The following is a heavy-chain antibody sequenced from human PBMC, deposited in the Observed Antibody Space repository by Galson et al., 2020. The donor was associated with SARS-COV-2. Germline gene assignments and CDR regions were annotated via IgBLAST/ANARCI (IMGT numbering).Heavy chain of an antibody. Sequence: GESLKISCEGSGFTFITYALHWVRQAPGKGLEWLAGISYDGDNTYYADSVRGRFTISRDNSQNSIYLQMTSMRSEDTAVYYCATDRERDFWVGSFFGYWGQGTLVTFSS. CDR1: GFTFITYA. D-gene: IGHD3-3*01. J-gene: IGHJ4*02. CDR2: ISYDGDNT. CDR3: ATDRERDFWVGSFFGY. V-gene: IGHV3-30*01.